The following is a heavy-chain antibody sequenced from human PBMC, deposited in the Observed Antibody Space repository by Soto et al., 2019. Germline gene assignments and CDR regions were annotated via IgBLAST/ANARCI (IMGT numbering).Heavy chain of an antibody. CDR1: GYTFSSYI. CDR3: ARDPTLDY. CDR2: ISGGNGNT. J-gene: IGHJ4*02. Sequence: GASVKVSCKTSGYTFSSYIIHWVRQAPGQRPEWMAWISGGNGNTKYSQKFQGRVTITRDTSASTAYMELSSLTSEDTAVYYCARDPTLDYWGQGTLVTVSS. V-gene: IGHV1-3*01.